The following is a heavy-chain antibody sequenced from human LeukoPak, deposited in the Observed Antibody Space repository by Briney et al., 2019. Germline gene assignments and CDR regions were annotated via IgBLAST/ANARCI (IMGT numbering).Heavy chain of an antibody. CDR1: GGSFSGYY. D-gene: IGHD3-3*01. J-gene: IGHJ6*02. V-gene: IGHV4-34*01. CDR2: INHSGST. Sequence: KPSETLSLTCAVYGGSFSGYYWSWIRQPPGKGLEWIGEINHSGSTNYNPSLKSRVTISVDTSKNQFSLKLSSVTAADTAVYYCARDPGRYDFWSGYYTGYYGMDVWGQGTTVTVSS. CDR3: ARDPGRYDFWSGYYTGYYGMDV.